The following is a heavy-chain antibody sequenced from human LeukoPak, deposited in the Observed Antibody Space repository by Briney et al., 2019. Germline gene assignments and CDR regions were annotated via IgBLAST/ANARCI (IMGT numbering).Heavy chain of an antibody. J-gene: IGHJ4*02. V-gene: IGHV6-1*01. Sequence: SQTLSLTCAISGDSVSSNSATWNWIRQSPSRGLEWLGRTYYRSKWYYDYAVAVKSRISINPDTSKNQFSLQLSSVTPEDTAVYYCARDPVGGSTIFDYWGQGTLVTVSS. CDR3: ARDPVGGSTIFDY. CDR1: GDSVSSNSAT. CDR2: TYYRSKWYY. D-gene: IGHD1-26*01.